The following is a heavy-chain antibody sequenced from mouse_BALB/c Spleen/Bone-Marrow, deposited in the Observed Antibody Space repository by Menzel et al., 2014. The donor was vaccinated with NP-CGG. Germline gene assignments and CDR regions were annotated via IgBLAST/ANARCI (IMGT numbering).Heavy chain of an antibody. Sequence: EVKLVESGGGLVQPGGSLKLSCAASGFTFSNYGMSWVRQTPDKRLEFVATINTNGGEIYYPDSVKGRFTISRDNAKNTLYLQMRSLKSEDTAMYYCARGDDHVSWFAYWGQGTLVTVSA. D-gene: IGHD2-4*01. CDR3: ARGDDHVSWFAY. CDR1: GFTFSNYG. CDR2: INTNGGEI. J-gene: IGHJ3*01. V-gene: IGHV5-6-3*01.